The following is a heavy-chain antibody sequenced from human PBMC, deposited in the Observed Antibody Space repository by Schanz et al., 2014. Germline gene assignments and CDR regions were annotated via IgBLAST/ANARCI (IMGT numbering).Heavy chain of an antibody. Sequence: VQLVESGGGLVQPGGSLRLSCAASGFSVGNKYMNWVRQAPGKGLEWVSTIGTSGGTNYAESVKGRFTISRDNSKNTLYLQMNSLRAEDTAVYFCAKIERNEDWGQGTLVTVSS. CDR3: AKIERNED. CDR1: GFSVGNKY. J-gene: IGHJ4*02. V-gene: IGHV3-53*01. D-gene: IGHD1-1*01. CDR2: IGTSGGT.